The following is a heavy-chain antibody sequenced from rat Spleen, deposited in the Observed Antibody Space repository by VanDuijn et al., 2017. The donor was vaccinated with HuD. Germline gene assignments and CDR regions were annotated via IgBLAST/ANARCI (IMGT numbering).Heavy chain of an antibody. CDR1: GFTFSNFG. V-gene: IGHV5S13*01. Sequence: EVQLVESGGGLVQPGRSLKLSCAASGFTFSNFGMAWVRQAPTKGLEWVATIRTGGGNTYYRDSVKGRFTISRDNAKSSLYLQMDSLRSENTATYSCTTLDNSYYSRYITPYVMDAWGQGASVTVSS. J-gene: IGHJ4*01. CDR3: TTLDNSYYSRYITPYVMDA. CDR2: IRTGGGNT. D-gene: IGHD1-2*01.